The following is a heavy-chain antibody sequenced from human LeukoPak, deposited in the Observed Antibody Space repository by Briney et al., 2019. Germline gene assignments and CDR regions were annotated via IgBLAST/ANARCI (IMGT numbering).Heavy chain of an antibody. CDR1: GGSISSGDYY. CDR3: ARGLDFWSGYDAHYYYYMDV. CDR2: IYYSGST. J-gene: IGHJ6*03. D-gene: IGHD3-3*01. Sequence: SETLSLTCTVSGGSISSGDYYWSWIRQPPGKGLEWIGYIYYSGSTYYNPSLKSRVTISVDTSKNQFSLKLSSVTAADTAVYYCARGLDFWSGYDAHYYYYMDVWGKGTTVTVSS. V-gene: IGHV4-30-4*08.